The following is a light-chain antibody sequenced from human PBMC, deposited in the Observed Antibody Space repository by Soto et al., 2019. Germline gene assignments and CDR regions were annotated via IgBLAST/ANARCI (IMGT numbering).Light chain of an antibody. CDR1: SSEVGGYNY. CDR2: DVS. CDR3: YSYTSSNTYV. J-gene: IGLJ1*01. V-gene: IGLV2-14*03. Sequence: QSALTQPASVSGSPGQSITISCTGTSSEVGGYNYVSWYQHHPGKVTQLMIYDVSNRPSGVSNRLSGSKSGNTASLTISGLQAEDEADYYCYSYTSSNTYVFGTGTKVTV.